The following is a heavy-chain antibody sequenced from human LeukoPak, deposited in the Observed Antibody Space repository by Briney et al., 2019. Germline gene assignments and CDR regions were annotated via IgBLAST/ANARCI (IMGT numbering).Heavy chain of an antibody. CDR3: ARTDELYSYDI. J-gene: IGHJ3*02. CDR2: IIPILGIA. V-gene: IGHV1-69*04. Sequence: RASVKVSCKASGGTFSSYAISWVRQAPGQGLEWMGRIIPILGIANYAQKLQGRVTMTTDTSTSTAYMELRSLRSDDTAVYYCARTDELYSYDIWGQGTMVTVSS. CDR1: GGTFSSYA. D-gene: IGHD5-18*01.